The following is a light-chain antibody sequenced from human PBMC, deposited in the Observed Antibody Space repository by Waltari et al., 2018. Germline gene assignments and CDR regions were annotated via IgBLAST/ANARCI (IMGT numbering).Light chain of an antibody. CDR2: AAS. CDR1: QGIYSY. V-gene: IGKV1-9*01. Sequence: DIQLTQSPSFLSASVGDRVTITCRASQGIYSYLAWYQQKPGKAPKLLIYAASTLQSGVPSSFSGSGSGTEFTLTISSLQPEDFATYYCQQLNSYPLTFGGGTKVEIK. J-gene: IGKJ4*01. CDR3: QQLNSYPLT.